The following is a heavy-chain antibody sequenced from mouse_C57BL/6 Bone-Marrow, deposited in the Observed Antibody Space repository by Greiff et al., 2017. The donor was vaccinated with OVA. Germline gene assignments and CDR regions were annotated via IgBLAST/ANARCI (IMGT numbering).Heavy chain of an antibody. V-gene: IGHV2-6-1*01. D-gene: IGHD2-2*01. CDR2: IWSDGST. CDR1: GFSLTSYG. CDR3: ARHYGYPYYYAMDY. J-gene: IGHJ4*01. Sequence: VKLVESVPGLVAPSQSLSITCTVSGFSLTSYGVHWVRQPPGKGLEWLVVIWSDGSTTYNSALKSRLSISKDNSKSQVFLKMNSLQTDDTAMYYCARHYGYPYYYAMDYWGQGTSVTVSS.